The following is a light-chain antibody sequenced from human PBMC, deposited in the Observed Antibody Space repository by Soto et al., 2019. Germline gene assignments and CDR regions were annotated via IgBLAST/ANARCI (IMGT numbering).Light chain of an antibody. V-gene: IGKV3-15*01. CDR1: ESVSNN. Sequence: EIVMTQSPATLSVSPGEKATLSCRASESVSNNLAWYQQKPGLAPRLLIYGASTRATGIPARFSGSGSGTEFTLTISSLQPDDFATYYCQHYNSYSEAFGQGTKVDIK. CDR2: GAS. J-gene: IGKJ1*01. CDR3: QHYNSYSEA.